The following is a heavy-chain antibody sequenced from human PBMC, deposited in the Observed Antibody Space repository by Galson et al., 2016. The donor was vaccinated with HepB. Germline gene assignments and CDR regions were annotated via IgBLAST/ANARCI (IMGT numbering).Heavy chain of an antibody. Sequence: SLRLSCAASEFTFSSFWISWVRQAPGKGLEWVANIKQVGSETNYVHSVKGQFTISSDNAKNSLSLQMDSLRAEDTTVYYCAGDLSGFSYAWGYWGQGALVTVSS. CDR2: IKQVGSET. CDR3: AGDLSGFSYAWGY. CDR1: EFTFSSFW. V-gene: IGHV3-7*03. J-gene: IGHJ4*02. D-gene: IGHD5-18*01.